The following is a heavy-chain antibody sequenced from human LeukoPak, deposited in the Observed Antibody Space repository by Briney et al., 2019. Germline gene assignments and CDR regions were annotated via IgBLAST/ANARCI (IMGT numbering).Heavy chain of an antibody. Sequence: PGGSLRLSCAASGFTFSSYWMSWVRQAPGKGLEWVANIKQDGSEKYYVDSVKGRFTISRDNAKNSLYLQMNSLRAEDTAVYYCARPYCSSTSCYTVGAGTTAALDYWGQGTLVTVSS. V-gene: IGHV3-7*01. J-gene: IGHJ4*02. CDR3: ARPYCSSTSCYTVGAGTTAALDY. CDR2: IKQDGSEK. CDR1: GFTFSSYW. D-gene: IGHD2-2*02.